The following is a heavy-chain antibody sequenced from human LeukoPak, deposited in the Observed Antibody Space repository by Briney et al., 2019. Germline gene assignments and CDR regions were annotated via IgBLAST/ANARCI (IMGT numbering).Heavy chain of an antibody. Sequence: SETLSLTCTVSGGSVSSGSYYWSWIRQHPGKGLEWIGYIYYSGSTNYNPSLKSRVTISVDTSKNQFSLKLSSVTAADTAVYYCARSAAAGYYYDMDVWGKGTTVTVSS. J-gene: IGHJ6*04. CDR3: ARSAAAGYYYDMDV. CDR1: GGSVSSGSYY. V-gene: IGHV4-61*01. CDR2: IYYSGST. D-gene: IGHD6-13*01.